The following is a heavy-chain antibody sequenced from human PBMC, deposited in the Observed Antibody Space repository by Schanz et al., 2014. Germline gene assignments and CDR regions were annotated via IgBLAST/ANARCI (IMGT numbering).Heavy chain of an antibody. D-gene: IGHD4-17*01. V-gene: IGHV3-74*02. CDR3: ARVGRATVATPFDY. CDR1: GFTFSSYW. J-gene: IGHJ4*02. CDR2: INIDGSST. Sequence: VQLVESGGGLVQPGGSLRLSCAASGFTFSSYWMHWVRQVPGMGLVWVSRINIDGSSTTYADSVKGRFTISRDNAKNTLYLQMNSLRAEDTAVYYCARVGRATVATPFDYWGQGTLVTVSS.